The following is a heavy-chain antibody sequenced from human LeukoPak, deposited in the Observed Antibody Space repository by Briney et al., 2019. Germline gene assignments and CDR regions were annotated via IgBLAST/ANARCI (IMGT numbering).Heavy chain of an antibody. CDR2: IRYDGSNK. Sequence: EGSLRLSCAASGFTFSSYGMHWVRQAPGKGLEWVAFIRYDGSNKYYADSVKGRFTISRDNSKNTLYLQMNSLRAEDTAVYYCARDPVVGQDAFYIWGQGTMVTVSS. D-gene: IGHD2-2*01. CDR3: ARDPVVGQDAFYI. V-gene: IGHV3-30*02. CDR1: GFTFSSYG. J-gene: IGHJ3*02.